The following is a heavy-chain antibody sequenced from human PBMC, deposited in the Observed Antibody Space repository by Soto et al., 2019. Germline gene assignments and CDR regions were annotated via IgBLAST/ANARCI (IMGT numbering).Heavy chain of an antibody. V-gene: IGHV4-39*01. CDR1: RGSVSSSSYY. CDR2: IYYSGST. Sequence: SETLSLTCTVSRGSVSSSSYYWCWIRQPPGKGLEWIGSIYYSGSTYYNPSLKSRVTISLDTSKNQFSLKLSSVTAADTAVYYCASGGRWELPQGYWGQGTLVTVSS. J-gene: IGHJ4*02. D-gene: IGHD1-26*01. CDR3: ASGGRWELPQGY.